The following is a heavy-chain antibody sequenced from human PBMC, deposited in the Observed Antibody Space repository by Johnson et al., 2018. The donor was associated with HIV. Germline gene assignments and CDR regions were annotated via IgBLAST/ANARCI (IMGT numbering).Heavy chain of an antibody. CDR1: GFTFTNYG. D-gene: IGHD1-26*01. Sequence: MQLVESGGGLVQPGGSLRLSCAASGFTFTNYGMHWVRQLTGKSLEWVSAIGTAGDTFYPGSVKGRFTISRDNAKNTLYLQMNSLRAEDTAVYYCAKDHTSGVGATKAFDIWGQGTMVTVSS. CDR2: IGTAGDT. CDR3: AKDHTSGVGATKAFDI. V-gene: IGHV3-13*01. J-gene: IGHJ3*02.